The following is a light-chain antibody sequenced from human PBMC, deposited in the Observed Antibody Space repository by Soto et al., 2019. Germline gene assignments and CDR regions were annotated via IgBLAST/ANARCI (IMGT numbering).Light chain of an antibody. J-gene: IGLJ2*01. CDR3: ATWDDSRDDPVV. V-gene: IGLV1-44*01. CDR1: SANIGEKT. Sequence: QSVLTQPPSASGTPGQRVTISCSGGSANIGEKTVSWYQQFPGTAPTLLIYDDNQRPSGVPDRFSGSKSGTSVSLAISGLRSEDEATYYCATWDDSRDDPVVFGGGTKLTVL. CDR2: DDN.